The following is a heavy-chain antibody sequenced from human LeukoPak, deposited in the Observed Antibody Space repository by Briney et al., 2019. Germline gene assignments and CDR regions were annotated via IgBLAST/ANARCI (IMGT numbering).Heavy chain of an antibody. J-gene: IGHJ4*02. Sequence: GGSLRLSCAASGFTVSSNYMSWVRQAPGKGLEWVSVIYSGGTTQYADSVKGRFTISRDNSKNTLYLQMNSLRAEDTAMYYCAGDRTYSYWGQGTLVTHSS. CDR3: AGDRTYSY. D-gene: IGHD2-21*01. CDR2: IYSGGTT. V-gene: IGHV3-53*01. CDR1: GFTVSSNY.